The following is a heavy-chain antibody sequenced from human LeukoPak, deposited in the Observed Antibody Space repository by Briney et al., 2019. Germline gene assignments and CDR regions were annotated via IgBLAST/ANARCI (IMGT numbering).Heavy chain of an antibody. V-gene: IGHV1-69*01. D-gene: IGHD3-10*01. Sequence: SVTVSCKASGCTFSSYAISWVRQAPGQGLEWMGGIIPIFCTSNYAQKFQGRVTITADGSTSTAYMELSSLRSEDTAVYYCARSPRSIYYYGSGSYYYNGEGFDYWGQGTLVTVSS. J-gene: IGHJ4*02. CDR3: ARSPRSIYYYGSGSYYYNGEGFDY. CDR1: GCTFSSYA. CDR2: IIPIFCTS.